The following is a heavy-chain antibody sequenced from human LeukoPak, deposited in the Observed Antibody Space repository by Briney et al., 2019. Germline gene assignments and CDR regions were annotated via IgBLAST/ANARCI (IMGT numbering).Heavy chain of an antibody. CDR1: GFTFSGSA. Sequence: GGCLRLSCAASGFTFSGSAMHWVRQASGKGLEWVGRIRSKANSYATAYAASVKGRFTISRDDSKNTAYLQMNSLKTEDTAVYYCTRQIAVAGSEDYWGQGTLVTVSS. D-gene: IGHD6-19*01. V-gene: IGHV3-73*01. J-gene: IGHJ4*02. CDR3: TRQIAVAGSEDY. CDR2: IRSKANSYAT.